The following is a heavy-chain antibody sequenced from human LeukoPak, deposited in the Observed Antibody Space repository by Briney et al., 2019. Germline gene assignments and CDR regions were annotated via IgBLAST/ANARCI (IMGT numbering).Heavy chain of an antibody. V-gene: IGHV1-3*04. Sequence: ASVKVSCKASGFTFTSYAIHWVRQAPGQRLEWMGWITIGNGNTKYSENFQGRVTITRDTSASTAYMELSSLRTEDTAVYSCARGISMGSGWYSFDYWGQGTLVTVSS. J-gene: IGHJ4*02. CDR3: ARGISMGSGWYSFDY. D-gene: IGHD6-19*01. CDR2: ITIGNGNT. CDR1: GFTFTSYA.